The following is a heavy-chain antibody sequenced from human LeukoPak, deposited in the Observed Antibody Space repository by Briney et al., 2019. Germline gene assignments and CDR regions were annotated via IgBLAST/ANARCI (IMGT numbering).Heavy chain of an antibody. CDR2: ISSGSRYI. CDR1: GFTFSAYS. J-gene: IGHJ5*02. Sequence: PGGSLRLSCAASGFTFSAYSMNWVRQAPGKGLEWVSSISSGSRYIYYADSVKGRFTISRDNAKDSPYLQMNSLRAEDTAVYYCAKCSGGNCYHSDDHWGQGTLVTVSP. CDR3: AKCSGGNCYHSDDH. D-gene: IGHD2-15*01. V-gene: IGHV3-21*01.